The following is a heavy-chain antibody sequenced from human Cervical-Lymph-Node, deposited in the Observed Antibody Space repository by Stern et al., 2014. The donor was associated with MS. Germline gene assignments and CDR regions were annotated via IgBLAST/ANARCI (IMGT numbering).Heavy chain of an antibody. J-gene: IGHJ4*02. CDR1: GGSISTVGYY. CDR3: ARSDRLWGSFDY. D-gene: IGHD3-16*01. CDR2: IYHSGST. Sequence: QVQLQESGPGLVKPSQTLSLTCTVSGGSISTVGYYWTWIRQHPGKGLEGIGYIYHSGSTYYNPSLKRRASISVDTSKNQFSLNVTSVTAADTALYYCARSDRLWGSFDYWGQGTLVTVSS. V-gene: IGHV4-31*03.